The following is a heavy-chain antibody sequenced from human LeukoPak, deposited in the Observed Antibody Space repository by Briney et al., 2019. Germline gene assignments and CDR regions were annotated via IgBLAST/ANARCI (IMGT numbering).Heavy chain of an antibody. CDR2: INHSGST. V-gene: IGHV4-34*01. Sequence: SETLSLTCAVYGGSFSGYYWSWIRQPPGKGLEWIGEINHSGSTNYNPSLKSRVTISVDTSKNQFSLKLSSVTAADTAVYYCATTPSGWERDYWGQGTLVTVSS. CDR1: GGSFSGYY. CDR3: ATTPSGWERDY. J-gene: IGHJ4*02. D-gene: IGHD6-19*01.